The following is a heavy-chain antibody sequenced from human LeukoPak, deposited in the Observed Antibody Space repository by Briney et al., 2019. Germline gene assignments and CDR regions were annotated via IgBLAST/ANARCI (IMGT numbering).Heavy chain of an antibody. V-gene: IGHV3-23*01. Sequence: GGSLRLSCTASGFTFSSYSMSWVRQGPGTGLEWVSAISGSGDSTYYADSVKGRFTISRDSSQNTVYLRMDSLRAEDTAIYYCAKDLLGSSWFYFAYWGQGTLLTVSS. J-gene: IGHJ4*02. CDR3: AKDLLGSSWFYFAY. CDR1: GFTFSSYS. D-gene: IGHD6-13*01. CDR2: ISGSGDST.